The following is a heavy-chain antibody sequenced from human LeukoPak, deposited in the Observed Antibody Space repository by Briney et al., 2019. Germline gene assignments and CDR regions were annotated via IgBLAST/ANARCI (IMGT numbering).Heavy chain of an antibody. CDR2: INHSGST. Sequence: SETLSLTCTVSGGSISSYYWSWIRQPPGKGLEWIGEINHSGSTNYNPSLKSRVTISVDTSKNQFSLKLSSVTAADTAVYYCARLDWMNRYSSGWYYYYYMDVWGKGTTVTISS. V-gene: IGHV4-34*01. CDR1: GGSISSYY. CDR3: ARLDWMNRYSSGWYYYYYMDV. J-gene: IGHJ6*03. D-gene: IGHD6-19*01.